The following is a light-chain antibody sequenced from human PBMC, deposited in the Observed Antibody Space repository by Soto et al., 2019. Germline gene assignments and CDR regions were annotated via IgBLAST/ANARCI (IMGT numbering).Light chain of an antibody. CDR1: QSVDSSF. CDR3: QQYVSSVT. Sequence: EIVLTQSPGSLSLSPGERATLSCRASQSVDSSFFAWYQQKPGQAPSHLIYGASSRANGIPDRFSGSGSGTDFTLTISRVETKDFAVYYCQQYVSSVTFGQGTKVEIK. V-gene: IGKV3-20*01. CDR2: GAS. J-gene: IGKJ1*01.